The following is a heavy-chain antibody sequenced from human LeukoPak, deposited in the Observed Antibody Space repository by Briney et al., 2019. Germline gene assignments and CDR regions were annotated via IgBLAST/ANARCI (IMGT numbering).Heavy chain of an antibody. Sequence: QAGGSLRLSCAASGFTLSSHSMNWVRQAPGKGLEWVSSISGSGGHTYYADSVKGRFAISRDSSKNTLYLQMNSLRAEDTAVYYCARGHTAVTRHFDFWGQGTLVTVSS. J-gene: IGHJ4*02. CDR3: ARGHTAVTRHFDF. D-gene: IGHD4-17*01. CDR1: GFTLSSHS. CDR2: ISGSGGHT. V-gene: IGHV3-23*01.